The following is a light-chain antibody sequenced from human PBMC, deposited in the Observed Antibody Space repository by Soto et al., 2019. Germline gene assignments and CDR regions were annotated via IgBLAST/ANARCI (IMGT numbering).Light chain of an antibody. Sequence: IQMTQSHSTLSTSLANRVTITCRVSQSISSWLAWYQQKPGKAPKLLIYDASSLESGVPSRFSGSGSGTEFTLTISSLQSEDFAVYYCQQDNNWPPITFGQGTRLEIK. CDR2: DAS. J-gene: IGKJ5*01. CDR1: QSISSW. CDR3: QQDNNWPPIT. V-gene: IGKV1-5*01.